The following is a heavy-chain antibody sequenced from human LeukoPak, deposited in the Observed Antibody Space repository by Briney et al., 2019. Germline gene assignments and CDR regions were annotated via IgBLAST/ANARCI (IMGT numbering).Heavy chain of an antibody. V-gene: IGHV4-61*08. CDR2: VYYSGRT. D-gene: IGHD3-22*01. CDR1: GASVNSDAYY. Sequence: SETLSLTCTVSGASVNSDAYYWHWIRKSPGGGLEWAGFVYYSGRTKYNSSLKSRVTMSVDTSKNQVSLELTSVTTADTAIYFCVGEASTSYYDTSGYYRQTETFDVWGQGTVVTVSS. J-gene: IGHJ3*01. CDR3: VGEASTSYYDTSGYYRQTETFDV.